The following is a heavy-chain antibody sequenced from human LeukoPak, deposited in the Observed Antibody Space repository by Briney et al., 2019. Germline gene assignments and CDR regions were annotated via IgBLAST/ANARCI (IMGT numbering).Heavy chain of an antibody. V-gene: IGHV4-59*01. Sequence: SETLSLTCTVSGGSISSYYWSWIRQPPGKGLEWIGYIYYSGSTNYNPSLKSRVTISVDTSKNQFSLKLSSVTAADTAVYYCARGSRSIAVAGDFDYWGQGILVTVSS. J-gene: IGHJ4*02. D-gene: IGHD6-19*01. CDR1: GGSISSYY. CDR2: IYYSGST. CDR3: ARGSRSIAVAGDFDY.